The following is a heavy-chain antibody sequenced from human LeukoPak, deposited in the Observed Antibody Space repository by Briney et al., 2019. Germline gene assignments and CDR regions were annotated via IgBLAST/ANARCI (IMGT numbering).Heavy chain of an antibody. CDR1: GFTVSSNY. J-gene: IGHJ4*02. CDR3: AKWGLLWFGELGGLDY. D-gene: IGHD3-10*01. V-gene: IGHV3-53*01. Sequence: PGGSLRLSCAASGFTVSSNYMSWVRQAPGKGLEWVSVIYSGGSTYYADSVKGRFTISRDNSKNTLYLQMNSLRAEDTAVYYCAKWGLLWFGELGGLDYWGQGTLVTVSS. CDR2: IYSGGST.